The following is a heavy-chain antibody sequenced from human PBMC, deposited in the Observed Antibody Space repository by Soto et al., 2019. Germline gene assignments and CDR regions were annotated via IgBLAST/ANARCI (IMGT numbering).Heavy chain of an antibody. D-gene: IGHD2-15*01. CDR1: GGSISSGGYY. V-gene: IGHV4-31*03. J-gene: IGHJ4*02. Sequence: SETLSLTCTVSGGSISSGGYYWSWIRQHPGKGLEWIGYIYYSGSTYYNPSLKSRVTISVDTSKNQFSLKLSSVTAADTAVYYCARLLSDRVAATNNYFDYWGQGTLVTVSS. CDR2: IYYSGST. CDR3: ARLLSDRVAATNNYFDY.